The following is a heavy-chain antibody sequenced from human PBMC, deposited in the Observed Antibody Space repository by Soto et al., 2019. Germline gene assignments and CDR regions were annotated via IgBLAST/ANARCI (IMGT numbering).Heavy chain of an antibody. CDR1: GYTFTGYY. J-gene: IGHJ6*02. CDR2: INPNSGGT. CDR3: ARGGAYYDYVFSAVDV. Sequence: ASVKVSCKASGYTFTGYYMHWLRQSPGQGLEWMGWINPNSGGTNYAQKFQGWVTMTRDASISTAYMELSRLRSDDTAVYYCARGGAYYDYVFSAVDVWGQGTTVTVSS. V-gene: IGHV1-2*04. D-gene: IGHD3-16*01.